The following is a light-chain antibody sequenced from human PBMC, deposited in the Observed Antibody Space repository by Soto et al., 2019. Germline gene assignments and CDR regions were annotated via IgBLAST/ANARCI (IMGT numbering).Light chain of an antibody. Sequence: QAVVTQPPSVSGAPGQRVTISCTGSSSNIGAGYDVHWYQQLPGTAPKLLIYGNSNRPSGVPDRFSGSKSGCSASLAITGLQAEDEADYYCQSYDDSLSGLYVFGPGTKLTVL. J-gene: IGLJ1*01. CDR3: QSYDDSLSGLYV. V-gene: IGLV1-40*01. CDR2: GNS. CDR1: SSNIGAGYD.